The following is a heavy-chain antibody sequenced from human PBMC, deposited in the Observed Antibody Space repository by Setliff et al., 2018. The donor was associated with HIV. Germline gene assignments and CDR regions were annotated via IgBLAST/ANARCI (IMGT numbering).Heavy chain of an antibody. CDR1: GGSFTNYF. CDR3: ASRIYYYDTYRVLREEGFDP. Sequence: SETLSLTCAVYGGSFTNYFWSWIRQSPGKGLEWIGEINHSGRTKYNPSLKSRVTISIDTSKNQFSLNLTSVTDADTAVYYCASRIYYYDTYRVLREEGFDPWGQGTLVTVSS. CDR2: INHSGRT. D-gene: IGHD3-22*01. J-gene: IGHJ5*02. V-gene: IGHV4-34*01.